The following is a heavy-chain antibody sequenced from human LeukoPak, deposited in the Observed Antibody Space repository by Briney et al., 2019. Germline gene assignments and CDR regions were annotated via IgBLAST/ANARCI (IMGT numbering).Heavy chain of an antibody. CDR1: GFTVSSNY. J-gene: IGHJ4*02. Sequence: GGSLRLSCAASGFTVSSNYMSWVRQAPGKGLEWVSVIYSGGNTYYADSVKGRFTISRDNSRNTLYLRINSLRAEDTAVYYCARELGIGDFDYWGQGTLVTVSS. D-gene: IGHD3-16*01. V-gene: IGHV3-53*01. CDR2: IYSGGNT. CDR3: ARELGIGDFDY.